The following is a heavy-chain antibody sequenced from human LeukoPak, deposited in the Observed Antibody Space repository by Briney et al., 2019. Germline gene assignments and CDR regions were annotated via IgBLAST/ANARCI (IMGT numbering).Heavy chain of an antibody. V-gene: IGHV1-2*06. CDR3: ARGYCSGGTGYLVEIWRGL. CDR1: VYTHTAYY. J-gene: IGHJ4*02. D-gene: IGHD2-15*01. Sequence: ASVTDSCLASVYTHTAYYIYWVRQAPAQGREWMGRQNHERGDTDYAQNVQGRVTMTRDTFISTGYMEMSRLRSDDTAVYYWARGYCSGGTGYLVEIWRGLWGQGTLVIVSS. CDR2: QNHERGDT.